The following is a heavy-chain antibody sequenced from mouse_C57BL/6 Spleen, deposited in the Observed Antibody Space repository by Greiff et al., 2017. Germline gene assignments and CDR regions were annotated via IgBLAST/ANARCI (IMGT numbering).Heavy chain of an antibody. Sequence: EVKLVESGPELVKPGASVKISCKASGYSFTGYYMNWVKQSPEKSLEWIGEINPSTGGTTYNQKFKAKATLTVDKSSSTAYMQLKSLTSEDSAVYYCARRGLRYYFDYWGQGTTLTVSS. J-gene: IGHJ2*01. CDR2: INPSTGGT. CDR3: ARRGLRYYFDY. V-gene: IGHV1-42*01. D-gene: IGHD1-1*01. CDR1: GYSFTGYY.